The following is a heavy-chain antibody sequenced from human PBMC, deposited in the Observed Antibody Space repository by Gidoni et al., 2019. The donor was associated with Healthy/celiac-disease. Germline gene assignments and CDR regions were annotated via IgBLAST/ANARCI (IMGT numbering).Heavy chain of an antibody. CDR1: GFPLCSYA. CDR2: ISYDGSNK. Sequence: QVQLVESGGGVVQPGRSLRLSCAAYGFPLCSYAMHWVRQDPGKGLEWVAVISYDGSNKYYAVSVKGRFTISRDNSKNTLYLQMNSRRAEDTAVYYCARDPTPYAHFDYWGQGTLVTVSS. V-gene: IGHV3-30-3*01. CDR3: ARDPTPYAHFDY. J-gene: IGHJ4*02. D-gene: IGHD3-16*01.